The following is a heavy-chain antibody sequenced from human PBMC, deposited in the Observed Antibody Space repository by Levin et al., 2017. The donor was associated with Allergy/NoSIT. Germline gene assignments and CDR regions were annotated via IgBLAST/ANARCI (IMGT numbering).Heavy chain of an antibody. CDR3: ARENIGLQDALDS. CDR2: ISWNSGSI. V-gene: IGHV3-9*01. D-gene: IGHD1/OR15-1a*01. J-gene: IGHJ3*02. Sequence: GGSLRLSCAASGFTFDDYAMHWVRQAPGKGLEWVSGISWNSGSIGYADSVKGRFTISRDNAKNSLYLQMNSLRTEDTALYYCARENIGLQDALDSWGEGTMVIVSS. CDR1: GFTFDDYA.